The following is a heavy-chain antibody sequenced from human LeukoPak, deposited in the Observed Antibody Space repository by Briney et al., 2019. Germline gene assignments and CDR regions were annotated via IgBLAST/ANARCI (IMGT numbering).Heavy chain of an antibody. Sequence: SETLSLTCTVSGGSISSGGYYWSWIRQPPGKGLEWIGYIYHSGSTYYNPSLKSQVTISVDRSKNQFSLKLSSVTAADTAVYYCARGMGATRDNWFDPWGQGTLVTVSS. CDR1: GGSISSGGYY. CDR2: IYHSGST. J-gene: IGHJ5*02. CDR3: ARGMGATRDNWFDP. D-gene: IGHD1-26*01. V-gene: IGHV4-30-2*01.